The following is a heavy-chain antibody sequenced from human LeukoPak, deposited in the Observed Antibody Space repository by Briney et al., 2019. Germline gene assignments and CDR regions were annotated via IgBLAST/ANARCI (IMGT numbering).Heavy chain of an antibody. D-gene: IGHD5-12*01. CDR1: GFTFSDYY. V-gene: IGHV3-11*01. J-gene: IGHJ6*02. CDR2: ISSSGSTI. CDR3: ARSRGVATIPYGMDV. Sequence: PGGSLRLSCAASGFTFSDYYMSWIRQAPGKGLEWVSYISSSGSTIYYADSVKGRFTISRDNAKNSLYLQMNSLRAEDTAVHYCARSRGVATIPYGMDVWGQGTTVTVSS.